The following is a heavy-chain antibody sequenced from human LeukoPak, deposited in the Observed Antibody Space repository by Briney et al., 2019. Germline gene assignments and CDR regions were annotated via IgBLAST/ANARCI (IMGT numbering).Heavy chain of an antibody. CDR2: INWYGGST. Sequence: GGSLRLSCAASGFTFSSYWMSWVRQAPGKGLEWVSGINWYGGSTGYADSVKGRFTISRDNAKNSLYLQMNSLRAEDTALYYCARGGGAAAGDYYYYYMDVWGKGTTVTVSS. CDR3: ARGGGAAAGDYYYYYMDV. J-gene: IGHJ6*03. CDR1: GFTFSSYW. D-gene: IGHD6-13*01. V-gene: IGHV3-20*04.